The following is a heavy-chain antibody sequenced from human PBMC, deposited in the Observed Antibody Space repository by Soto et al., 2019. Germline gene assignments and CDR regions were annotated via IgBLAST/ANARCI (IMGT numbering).Heavy chain of an antibody. Sequence: GGSLRLSCAASGFTFSSYGMHWVRQAPGKGLEWVAVIWYDGSNKYYADSVKGRFTISRDNSKNTLYLQMNSLRAEDTAVYYCARERGMATMMYYYYGMDVWGQGTTVTVSS. D-gene: IGHD5-12*01. V-gene: IGHV3-33*01. J-gene: IGHJ6*02. CDR2: IWYDGSNK. CDR3: ARERGMATMMYYYYGMDV. CDR1: GFTFSSYG.